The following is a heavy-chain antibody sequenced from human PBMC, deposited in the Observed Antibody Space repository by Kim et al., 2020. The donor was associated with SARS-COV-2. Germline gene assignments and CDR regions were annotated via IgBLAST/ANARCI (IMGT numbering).Heavy chain of an antibody. CDR3: ARVTNDYGDYNFDY. Sequence: QKFRRRVTMTRNTSTSTGYMELSSLRSEDTAVYYCARVTNDYGDYNFDYWGQGTLITVSS. D-gene: IGHD4-17*01. J-gene: IGHJ4*02. V-gene: IGHV1-46*01.